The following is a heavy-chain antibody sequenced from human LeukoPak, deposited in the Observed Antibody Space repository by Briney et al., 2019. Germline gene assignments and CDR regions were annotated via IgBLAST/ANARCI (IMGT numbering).Heavy chain of an antibody. CDR1: GLTFSDYS. D-gene: IGHD5-18*01. Sequence: GGSLRLSCAASGLTFSDYSMHWVRQAPGKGLEWVSCISSTSSYIYYADSVRGRFTISRDNAKNSLYLQMNSLRAEDTAVYYCARGQLWQTGWFDPWGQGTLVTVSS. V-gene: IGHV3-21*01. J-gene: IGHJ5*02. CDR2: ISSTSSYI. CDR3: ARGQLWQTGWFDP.